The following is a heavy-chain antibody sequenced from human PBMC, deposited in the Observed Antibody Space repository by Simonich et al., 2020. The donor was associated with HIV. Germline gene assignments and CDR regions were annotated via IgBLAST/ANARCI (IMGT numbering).Heavy chain of an antibody. D-gene: IGHD3-22*01. J-gene: IGHJ1*01. V-gene: IGHV2-5*02. CDR2: IYWDDDK. CDR1: GFSLSTSEVG. CDR3: AHLYDSSGYYYVFFQH. Sequence: QITLKESGPTLVKPTQTLTLTCTFSGFSLSTSEVGVGWIRQPPGKALEWLALIYWDDDKRYNPSLKSRLTITKDTSKNQVVLTKTNMDPVDTATYYCAHLYDSSGYYYVFFQHWGQGTLVTVSS.